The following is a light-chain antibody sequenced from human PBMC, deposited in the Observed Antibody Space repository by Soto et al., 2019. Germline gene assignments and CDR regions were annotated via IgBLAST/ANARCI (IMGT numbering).Light chain of an antibody. Sequence: QSVLTQPPSVSGAPGQRVTISCSGSSSNIGAGHDVHWYQQLPGTAPKLLISANNIRPSGVPDRFSGSKSGTSASLAITGLQAEDEADYYCQSYDSSLSGSGVFGGGTQLTVL. CDR2: ANN. CDR3: QSYDSSLSGSGV. J-gene: IGLJ7*01. V-gene: IGLV1-40*01. CDR1: SSNIGAGHD.